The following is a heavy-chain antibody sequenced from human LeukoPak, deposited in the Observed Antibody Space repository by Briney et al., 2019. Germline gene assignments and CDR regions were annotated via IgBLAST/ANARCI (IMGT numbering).Heavy chain of an antibody. CDR3: AKHRFESGGYHSTD. Sequence: GGSLRLSCATSGFTFSSYAMSWVRQAPGKGLAWVSTISGGSGSTYCADSVKGRFTISRDNSKNTLYLQMNSLRDEDTAVYYCAKHRFESGGYHSTDWGQGTLVTVSS. D-gene: IGHD3-22*01. V-gene: IGHV3-23*01. J-gene: IGHJ4*02. CDR2: ISGGSGST. CDR1: GFTFSSYA.